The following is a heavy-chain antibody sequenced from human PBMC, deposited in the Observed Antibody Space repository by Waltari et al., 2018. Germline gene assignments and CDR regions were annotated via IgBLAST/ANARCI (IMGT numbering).Heavy chain of an antibody. Sequence: QVQLQESGPGLVKPSETLSLTCTVSGGSISSYYWSWIRQPAGKGLEWIGRIYTSGSTNYNPSLKSRVTMSVDTSKNQFSLKLSSVTAADTAVYYCARGGRWLQFGNFDYWGQGTLVTVSS. J-gene: IGHJ4*02. CDR1: GGSISSYY. D-gene: IGHD5-12*01. V-gene: IGHV4-4*07. CDR2: IYTSGST. CDR3: ARGGRWLQFGNFDY.